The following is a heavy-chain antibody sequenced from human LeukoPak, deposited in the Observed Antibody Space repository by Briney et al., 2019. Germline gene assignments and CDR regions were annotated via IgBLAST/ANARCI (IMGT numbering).Heavy chain of an antibody. D-gene: IGHD6-25*01. CDR3: GLSGNYYYYYMDV. Sequence: VKVSCKASGGTFRTFAISWVRQAPGQGLEWMGGIIPIFGIPDSAQKFQGRLTITADESTTTAYMELSSLRSDDTAIYYCGLSGNYYYYYMDVWGKGTTVTISS. V-gene: IGHV1-69*13. CDR1: GGTFRTFA. J-gene: IGHJ6*03. CDR2: IIPIFGIP.